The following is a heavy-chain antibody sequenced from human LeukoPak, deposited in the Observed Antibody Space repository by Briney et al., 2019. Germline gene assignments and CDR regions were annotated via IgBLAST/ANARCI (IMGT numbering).Heavy chain of an antibody. V-gene: IGHV3-7*01. Sequence: GSLRLSCAASGFTLSSHWMTWVRQAPGKGLEWVANINQDASAKYYVASVRGRFTISRDNAKNSTYLQMNSLRVDDTAVYYCARWNIRGTAHQLDFWGQGTLVTVSS. CDR3: ARWNIRGTAHQLDF. CDR2: INQDASAK. J-gene: IGHJ4*02. D-gene: IGHD1-7*01. CDR1: GFTLSSHW.